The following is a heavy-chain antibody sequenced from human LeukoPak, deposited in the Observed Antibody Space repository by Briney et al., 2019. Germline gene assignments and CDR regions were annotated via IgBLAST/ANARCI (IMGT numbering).Heavy chain of an antibody. D-gene: IGHD3-10*01. Sequence: RPGGSLRLSCAASGFTFSSYGMNWGRQAPGKGLEWVSGINWNGGSTGYADSVKGRFTISRDSAKNSLYLQMNSLRAEDTALYYCARDRGLSAFDIWGQGTMVTVSS. J-gene: IGHJ3*02. CDR3: ARDRGLSAFDI. CDR2: INWNGGST. V-gene: IGHV3-20*04. CDR1: GFTFSSYG.